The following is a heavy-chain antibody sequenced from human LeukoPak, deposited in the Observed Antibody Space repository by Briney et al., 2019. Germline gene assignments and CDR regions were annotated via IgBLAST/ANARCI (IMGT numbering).Heavy chain of an antibody. V-gene: IGHV1-18*01. CDR1: GYAFTSYG. CDR3: ARDALPTGGRSWFGDLGGMDV. CDR2: ISAYNANT. Sequence: GASVKVSCKASGYAFTSYGISWVRQAPGQGLEWMGWISAYNANTNYAQNLQGRVTMTTDTSTSTAHMELRSLRSDDTAVYYCARDALPTGGRSWFGDLGGMDVWGQGTTVTVSS. J-gene: IGHJ6*02. D-gene: IGHD3-10*01.